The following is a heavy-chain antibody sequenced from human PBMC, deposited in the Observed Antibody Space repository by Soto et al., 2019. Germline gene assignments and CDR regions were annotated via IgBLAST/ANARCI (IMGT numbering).Heavy chain of an antibody. CDR1: GFTFSSYG. V-gene: IGHV3-30*18. CDR2: ISYDGSNK. D-gene: IGHD2-15*01. J-gene: IGHJ4*02. Sequence: QVQLVESGGGVVQPGRSLRLSCAASGFTFSSYGMHWVRQAPGKGLEWVAVISYDGSNKYYADSVNGRFTISRDNSKNTLYLQMNSLRAEDTAVYYCAKATGVAATADINDYWGQGTLVTVSS. CDR3: AKATGVAATADINDY.